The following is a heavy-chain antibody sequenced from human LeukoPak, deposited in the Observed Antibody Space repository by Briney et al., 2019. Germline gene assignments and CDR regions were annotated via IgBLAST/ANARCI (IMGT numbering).Heavy chain of an antibody. D-gene: IGHD2-2*01. V-gene: IGHV5-51*01. Sequence: GESLKISCKGSGYRFTSYWIGWVRPMPGKGLEWMGIIYPGDSDTRYSPSFQGQVTISADKSISTAYLQWSSLKASDTAMYYCARRGYCSSTSCLPFDYWGQGTLVTVSS. CDR2: IYPGDSDT. J-gene: IGHJ4*02. CDR3: ARRGYCSSTSCLPFDY. CDR1: GYRFTSYW.